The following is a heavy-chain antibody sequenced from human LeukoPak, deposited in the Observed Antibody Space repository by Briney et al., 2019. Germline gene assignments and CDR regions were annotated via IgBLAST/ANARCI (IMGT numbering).Heavy chain of an antibody. J-gene: IGHJ4*02. D-gene: IGHD5-18*01. V-gene: IGHV3-11*01. CDR2: ISSSGSTT. CDR1: GFTFSDYY. CDR3: ARRRIQLWFDY. Sequence: PGGSLRLSCAASGFTFSDYYMSWIRQAPRKGLEWVSYISSSGSTTYYADSVKGRFTVSRDNSKNTLYLQMNSLRAEDTAVYYCARRRIQLWFDYWGQGTLVTVSS.